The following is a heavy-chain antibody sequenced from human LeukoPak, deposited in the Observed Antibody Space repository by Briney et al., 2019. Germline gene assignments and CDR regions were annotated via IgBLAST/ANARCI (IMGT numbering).Heavy chain of an antibody. CDR2: IKSKTDGGTT. D-gene: IGHD6-19*01. CDR3: TTRFVPSQWLVFDNFDY. J-gene: IGHJ4*02. CDR1: GFTFSSYG. Sequence: PGGSLRLSCAASGFTFSSYGMNWVRQAPGKGLEWVGRIKSKTDGGTTDYAAPVKGRFTISRDDSKNTLYLQMNSLKTEDTAVYYCTTRFVPSQWLVFDNFDYWGQGTLVTVSS. V-gene: IGHV3-15*01.